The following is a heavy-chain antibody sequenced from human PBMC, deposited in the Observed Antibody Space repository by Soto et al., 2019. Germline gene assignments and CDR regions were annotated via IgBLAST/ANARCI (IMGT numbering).Heavy chain of an antibody. V-gene: IGHV2-5*02. CDR3: AHSLYDYVWGTNWFDP. D-gene: IGHD3-16*01. J-gene: IGHJ5*02. CDR1: GFSLSTSVVG. CDR2: IYWDDDK. Sequence: QITLKESGPTLVKPTQTLTLTCTFSGFSLSTSVVGVGWIRQPPGTALEWLALIYWDDDKRYSPSLKSRLTITKDTSKNQVVLTMTNMDPVDTATYYCAHSLYDYVWGTNWFDPWGQGTLVTGSS.